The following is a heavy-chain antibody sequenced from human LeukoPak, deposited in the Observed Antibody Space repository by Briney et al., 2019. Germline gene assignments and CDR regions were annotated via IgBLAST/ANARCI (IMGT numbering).Heavy chain of an antibody. CDR2: INHSGST. CDR3: ARGLAGGDSSGYTFDY. D-gene: IGHD3-22*01. V-gene: IGHV4-34*01. CDR1: GGSFSGYY. Sequence: SETLSLTCAVYGGSFSGYYWSWIRQPPGKGLEWIGEINHSGSTNYNPSLKSRVTISVDASKNQFSLKLSSVTAADTAVYYCARGLAGGDSSGYTFDYWGQGTLVTVSS. J-gene: IGHJ4*02.